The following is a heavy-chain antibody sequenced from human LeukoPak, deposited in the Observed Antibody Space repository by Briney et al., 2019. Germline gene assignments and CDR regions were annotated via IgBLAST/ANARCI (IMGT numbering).Heavy chain of an antibody. J-gene: IGHJ4*02. V-gene: IGHV3-9*01. D-gene: IGHD3-22*01. Sequence: GGSLRLSCAASGFTFDDYAMHWVRQAPGKGLEWGSGISWNSGSIGYADSVKGRLTISRDNAKNSLYLQMNSLRAEDTALYYYAKDMVPGHDYYDSSGYYHSLPDYWGQGTLVTVSS. CDR2: ISWNSGSI. CDR1: GFTFDDYA. CDR3: AKDMVPGHDYYDSSGYYHSLPDY.